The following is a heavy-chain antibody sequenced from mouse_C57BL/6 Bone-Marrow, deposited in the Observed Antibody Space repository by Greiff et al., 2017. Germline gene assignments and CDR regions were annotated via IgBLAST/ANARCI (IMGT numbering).Heavy chain of an antibody. J-gene: IGHJ2*01. V-gene: IGHV1-4*01. CDR2: INPSSGYT. D-gene: IGHD2-5*01. CDR1: GYTFTSYT. CDR3: ARDSNYVDY. Sequence: QVQLKQSGAELARPGASVKMSCKASGYTFTSYTMHWVKQRPGQGLEWIGYINPSSGYTKYNQKFKDKATLTADKSSSTAYMQLSSLTSEDSAVYYCARDSNYVDYWGQGTTRTVSS.